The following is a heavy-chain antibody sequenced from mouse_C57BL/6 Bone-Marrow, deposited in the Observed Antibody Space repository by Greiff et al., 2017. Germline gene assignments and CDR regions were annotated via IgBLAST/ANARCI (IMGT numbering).Heavy chain of an antibody. V-gene: IGHV1-4*01. CDR3: ARSETAQALDY. Sequence: QVHVKQSGAELARPGASVKMSCKASGYTFTSYTLHWVKQRPGQGLEWIGYINPSSGYTKYNQKFKDKATLTADKSSSTAYMQLRSLTAEDSEVYYCARSETAQALDYWGQGTTLTVSS. CDR2: INPSSGYT. J-gene: IGHJ2*01. CDR1: GYTFTSYT. D-gene: IGHD3-2*02.